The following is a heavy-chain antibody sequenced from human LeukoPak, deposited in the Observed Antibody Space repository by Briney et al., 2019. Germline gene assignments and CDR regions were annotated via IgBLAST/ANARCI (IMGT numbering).Heavy chain of an antibody. J-gene: IGHJ4*02. D-gene: IGHD3-16*02. Sequence: PGRSLRLSCEASGFSFSSSGMHWVRQAPGKGLEWVAVIWSDESHKYYADSVKGRFTISRDNSKNTLYLQMNSLRAEDTAVYYCAEDYRLRLGELSYLEYWGQGTLVTVSS. CDR2: IWSDESHK. CDR3: AEDYRLRLGELSYLEY. CDR1: GFSFSSSG. V-gene: IGHV3-33*06.